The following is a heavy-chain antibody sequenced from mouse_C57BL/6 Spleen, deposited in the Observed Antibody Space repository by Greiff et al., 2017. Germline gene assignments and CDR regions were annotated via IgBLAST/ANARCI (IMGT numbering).Heavy chain of an antibody. CDR1: GFSFNTYA. CDR3: VGAYYYGSSQFAY. D-gene: IGHD1-1*01. J-gene: IGHJ3*01. V-gene: IGHV10-1*01. CDR2: IRSKSNNYAT. Sequence: EPGGGLVQPKGSLKLSCAASGFSFNTYAMNWVRQAPGKGLEWVARIRSKSNNYATYYADSVKDRFTISRDDSESMLYLQMNNLKTEDTAMYYCVGAYYYGSSQFAYWGQGTLVTVSA.